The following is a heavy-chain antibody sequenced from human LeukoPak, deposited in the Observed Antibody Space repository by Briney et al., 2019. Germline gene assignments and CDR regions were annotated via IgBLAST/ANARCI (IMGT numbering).Heavy chain of an antibody. CDR3: AKDRRFGSSWSDAFDI. D-gene: IGHD6-13*01. J-gene: IGHJ3*02. V-gene: IGHV3-23*01. CDR1: GFTFSSYA. CDR2: ISGSGGSA. Sequence: HPGGSLRLSCAASGFTFSSYAMSWVRQAPGEGLEWVSAISGSGGSAYYADSVTGRFTISRDNSKNTLYLQMNSLRAEDTAVYYCAKDRRFGSSWSDAFDIWGQGTMVTVSS.